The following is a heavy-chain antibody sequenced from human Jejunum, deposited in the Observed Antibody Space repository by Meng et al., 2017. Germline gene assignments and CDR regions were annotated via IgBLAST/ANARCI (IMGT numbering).Heavy chain of an antibody. Sequence: SETLSLTCTVSGGSISSYYWSWIRQPPGKEPEWVGCSYYTGGTSYNPSLKSRVPISIDTSKNQFSLKLDSVTPADTATYYCGRLRNDHIYEIDYWGQGTLVTVSS. CDR1: GGSISSYY. J-gene: IGHJ4*02. CDR3: GRLRNDHIYEIDY. D-gene: IGHD3-3*01. CDR2: SYYTGGT. V-gene: IGHV4-59*01.